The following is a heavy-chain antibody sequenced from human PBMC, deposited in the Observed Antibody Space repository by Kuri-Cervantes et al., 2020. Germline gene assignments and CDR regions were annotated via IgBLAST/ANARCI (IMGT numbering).Heavy chain of an antibody. J-gene: IGHJ4*02. CDR1: GYTFTGYY. V-gene: IGHV1-8*02. Sequence: ASVKVSCKASGYTFTGYYMHWVRQATGQGLEWMGWMNPNSGNTGYAQKFQGRVTMTRNTSISTAYMELSSLRSEDTAVHYCARGVSGLAAAVGINWGQGTLVTVSS. D-gene: IGHD6-13*01. CDR2: MNPNSGNT. CDR3: ARGVSGLAAAVGIN.